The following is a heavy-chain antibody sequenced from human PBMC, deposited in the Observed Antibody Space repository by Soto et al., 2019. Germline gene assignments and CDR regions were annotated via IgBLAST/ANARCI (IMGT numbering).Heavy chain of an antibody. J-gene: IGHJ4*02. D-gene: IGHD5-18*01. CDR1: GYTFTGYY. Sequence: ASVKVSCKASGYTFTGYYMHWVRQAPGQGLEWMGWINPNSGGTNYAQKCQGRVTMTRDTCISRAYMELSRLRSDDTAVYYCANLGDSYGYSEKFEYWGQGTLVTVSS. V-gene: IGHV1-2*02. CDR3: ANLGDSYGYSEKFEY. CDR2: INPNSGGT.